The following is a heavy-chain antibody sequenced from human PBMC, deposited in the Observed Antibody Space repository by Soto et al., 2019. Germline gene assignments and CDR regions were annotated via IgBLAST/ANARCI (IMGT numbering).Heavy chain of an antibody. V-gene: IGHV3-7*01. CDR3: ARDDYGDYSWYFDL. Sequence: GGSLRLSCAASGFTFSSYWMSWVRQAPGKGLEWVANIKQDGSEKYYVDSVKGRFTISRDNAKNSLYLQMNSLRAEDTAVYYCARDDYGDYSWYFDLWGRGTLVTVSS. CDR1: GFTFSSYW. CDR2: IKQDGSEK. D-gene: IGHD4-17*01. J-gene: IGHJ2*01.